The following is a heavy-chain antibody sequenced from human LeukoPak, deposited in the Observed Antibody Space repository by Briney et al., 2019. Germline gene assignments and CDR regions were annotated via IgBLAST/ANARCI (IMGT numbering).Heavy chain of an antibody. V-gene: IGHV3-48*03. J-gene: IGHJ6*02. D-gene: IGHD2-15*01. CDR2: ISSSGSTI. Sequence: GGSLRLSCAASGFTFSSYEMNWVRQAPGKGLEWVSYISSSGSTIYYADSVKGRFTISRDNAKNSLCLQMNSLRAEDTAVYYCARVPPWNNFATLYYYYGMDVWGQGTTVTVSS. CDR1: GFTFSSYE. CDR3: ARVPPWNNFATLYYYYGMDV.